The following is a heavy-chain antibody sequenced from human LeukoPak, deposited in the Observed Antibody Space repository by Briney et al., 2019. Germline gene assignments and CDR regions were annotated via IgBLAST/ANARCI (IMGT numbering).Heavy chain of an antibody. CDR3: ARLGVDRRFLEWPRKRRYYFDY. V-gene: IGHV4-31*03. J-gene: IGHJ4*02. Sequence: SETLSLTCTVSGGSISSGGYYWSWIRQHPGKGLEWIGYIYYSGSTYYNPSLKSRVTISVDTSKNQFSLKLSSVTAADTAVYYCARLGVDRRFLEWPRKRRYYFDYWGQGTLVTVSS. CDR1: GGSISSGGYY. CDR2: IYYSGST. D-gene: IGHD3-3*01.